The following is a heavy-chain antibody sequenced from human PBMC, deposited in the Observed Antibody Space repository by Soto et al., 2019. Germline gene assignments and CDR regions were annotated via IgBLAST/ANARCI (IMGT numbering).Heavy chain of an antibody. CDR3: ATVHNTSRSFNY. Sequence: GGSLRLSCAASGFSVNTYAMSWVRQAPGKGLEWVSTTGISGRTTYYADSVKGRFTVSRDDSQNTLDLQMSSLRAEDTAVYYCATVHNTSRSFNYWGQGTLVAVSS. D-gene: IGHD1-20*01. V-gene: IGHV3-23*01. J-gene: IGHJ4*02. CDR1: GFSVNTYA. CDR2: TGISGRTT.